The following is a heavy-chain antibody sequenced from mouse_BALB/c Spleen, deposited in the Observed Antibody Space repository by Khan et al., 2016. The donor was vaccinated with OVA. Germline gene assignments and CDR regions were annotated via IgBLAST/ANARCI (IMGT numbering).Heavy chain of an antibody. Sequence: EVQLQQSGTVLARPGASVKMSCKASGYTFTSYWMHWVKQRPGQGLEWIGDIYPGNTDTNYHQKFKGKAKLTAVTSTSTAYMELYSLTNEDSAVYYCTRRNWDVAWFTYWGQGTLVTVSA. J-gene: IGHJ3*01. CDR3: TRRNWDVAWFTY. V-gene: IGHV1-5*01. CDR1: GYTFTSYW. CDR2: IYPGNTDT. D-gene: IGHD4-1*01.